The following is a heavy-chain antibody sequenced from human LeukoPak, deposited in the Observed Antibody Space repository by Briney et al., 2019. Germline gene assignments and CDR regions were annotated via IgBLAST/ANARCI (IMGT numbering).Heavy chain of an antibody. D-gene: IGHD3-22*01. CDR3: ARGLTYYYDSSGYSHGDY. CDR1: GGSISSGGYY. Sequence: SETLSLTCTVSGGSISSGGYYWSWIRQPPGKGLEWIGEINHSGSTNYNPSLKSRVTISVDTSKNQFSLKLSSVTAADTAVYYCARGLTYYYDSSGYSHGDYWGQGTLVTVSS. CDR2: INHSGST. J-gene: IGHJ4*02. V-gene: IGHV4-39*07.